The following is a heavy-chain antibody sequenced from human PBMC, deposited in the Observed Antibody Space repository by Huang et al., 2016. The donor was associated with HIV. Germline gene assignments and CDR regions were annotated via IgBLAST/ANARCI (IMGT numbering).Heavy chain of an antibody. CDR1: GFTFSAYW. CDR3: ATGLGSFDY. CDR2: IRQEESEK. J-gene: IGHJ4*02. V-gene: IGHV3-7*01. D-gene: IGHD7-27*01. Sequence: EVQLVESGGGLVQPGGSLRLSCAASGFTFSAYWMSWVRQAPGKGLEGVANIRQEESEKYYVDSVKGRFTISRDNAKNSLYLQMNSLRAEDTAVYYCATGLGSFDYWGQGSLVTVSS.